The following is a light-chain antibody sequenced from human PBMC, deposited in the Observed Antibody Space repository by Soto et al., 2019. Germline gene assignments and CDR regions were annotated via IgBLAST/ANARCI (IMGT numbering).Light chain of an antibody. J-gene: IGKJ5*01. V-gene: IGKV1-33*01. CDR3: QKYDDLPSST. CDR1: QDIGNS. Sequence: GDRVTKTCKASQDIGNSLNWYQQLPGKPPKLLIYGATNLEAGVPLRFSGRGSGTHFSFTIVRLEPEDIATFSSQKYDDLPSSTVGQGTRLDIK. CDR2: GAT.